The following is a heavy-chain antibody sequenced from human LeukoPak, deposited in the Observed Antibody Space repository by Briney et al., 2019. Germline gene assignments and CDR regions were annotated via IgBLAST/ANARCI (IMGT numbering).Heavy chain of an antibody. CDR1: GYCFTNYW. CDR3: ARRGIAVAGTPAEYFQH. Sequence: GESLQTSCKGSGYCFTNYWIGWVRQMPGKGLEWMGIIYPGDSDTRYSPSFQGQVTISADKSISTAYLHWSSLKASDTAMYYCARRGIAVAGTPAEYFQHWGQGTLVTVSS. D-gene: IGHD6-19*01. V-gene: IGHV5-51*01. J-gene: IGHJ1*01. CDR2: IYPGDSDT.